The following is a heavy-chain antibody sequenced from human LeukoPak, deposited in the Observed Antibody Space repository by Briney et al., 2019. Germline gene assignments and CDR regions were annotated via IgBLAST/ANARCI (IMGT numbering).Heavy chain of an antibody. Sequence: SETLSLTCTVSGGSISSSSYYWGWIRQPPGKGLEWIGSIYYSGSTYYNPSLKSRVTISVDMSKNQFSLKLSSVTAADTAVYYCARDRGLGNWFDPWGQGTLVTVSS. D-gene: IGHD3-10*01. V-gene: IGHV4-39*07. CDR1: GGSISSSSYY. CDR3: ARDRGLGNWFDP. CDR2: IYYSGST. J-gene: IGHJ5*02.